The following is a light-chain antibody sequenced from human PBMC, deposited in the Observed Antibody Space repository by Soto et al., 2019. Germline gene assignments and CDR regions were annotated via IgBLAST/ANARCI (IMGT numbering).Light chain of an antibody. CDR1: SSDVGANNDY. J-gene: IGLJ1*01. Sequence: QSVPTQPPSASGSPGQSVTISCTGTSSDVGANNDYVSWYQQHPGNVPKLMIYEVSKRPPGVPDRFSGSKSGNTASLTVSGLQADDEADYYCSSYAGSDNFVFGTGTKLTVL. V-gene: IGLV2-8*01. CDR2: EVS. CDR3: SSYAGSDNFV.